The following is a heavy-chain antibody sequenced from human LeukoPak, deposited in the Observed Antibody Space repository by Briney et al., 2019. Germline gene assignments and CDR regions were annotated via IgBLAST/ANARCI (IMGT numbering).Heavy chain of an antibody. J-gene: IGHJ4*02. V-gene: IGHV3-33*08. CDR2: ILDNGLMT. CDR1: GFTFSNFG. D-gene: IGHD1-26*01. CDR3: ARDRSGKYPIDY. Sequence: GGSVRLSCAASGFTFSNFGLNWFRQAPGKGLEGVASILDNGLMTYYVESVKGLFTISRDNSKNTLYLQLNSLRAEDTAVYYCARDRSGKYPIDYWGQGTLVTVSS.